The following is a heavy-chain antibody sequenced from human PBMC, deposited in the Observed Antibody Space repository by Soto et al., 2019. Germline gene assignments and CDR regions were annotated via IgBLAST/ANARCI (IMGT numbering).Heavy chain of an antibody. Sequence: GGSLRLSCSASGLTFSKYWMSWVRQSPGKGLEWVANIKQDGSDKYYADSVRGRFAISRDNAKNSLFLQMNSLRAEDTAIYYCARDAYYDSCAYHDYWGQGTLVTVSS. J-gene: IGHJ4*02. D-gene: IGHD3-22*01. CDR3: ARDAYYDSCAYHDY. V-gene: IGHV3-7*03. CDR1: GLTFSKYW. CDR2: IKQDGSDK.